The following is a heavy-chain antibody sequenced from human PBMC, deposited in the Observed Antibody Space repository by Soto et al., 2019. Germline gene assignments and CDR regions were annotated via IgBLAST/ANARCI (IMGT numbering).Heavy chain of an antibody. V-gene: IGHV3-23*01. J-gene: IGHJ4*02. D-gene: IGHD2-2*03. CDR3: AKDLDDAGDTD. CDR2: VSQSGNKT. CDR1: GFTFRRYA. Sequence: EVRLLESGGGLAQPGGSLRLSCAASGFTFRRYAMSWVRQAPGKGLEWIAGVSQSGNKTFYADSVRGRFIISRDNYRNTLFLQISNVRGDDTALYFCAKDLDDAGDTDWGQGILVTVSS.